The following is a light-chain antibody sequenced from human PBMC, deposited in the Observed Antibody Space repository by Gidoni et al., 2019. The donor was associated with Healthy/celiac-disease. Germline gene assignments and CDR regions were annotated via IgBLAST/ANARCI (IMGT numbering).Light chain of an antibody. V-gene: IGLV1-40*01. CDR3: QSYDSSLSGFYV. CDR2: GNS. CDR1: SSSIGAGYD. J-gene: IGLJ1*01. Sequence: QSVLTQPPSVSGAPGQRVTIACTGSSSSIGAGYDVHWYQQLPGTAPKLLLYGNSNRPSGVPDRFSGSKSGTSASLAITGLQAEDEADYYCQSYDSSLSGFYVFGTGTKVTV.